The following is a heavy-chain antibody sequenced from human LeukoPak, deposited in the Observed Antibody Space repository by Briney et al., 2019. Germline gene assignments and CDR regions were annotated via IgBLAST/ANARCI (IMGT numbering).Heavy chain of an antibody. V-gene: IGHV4-34*01. CDR3: ARPYCGGDCYHFDY. CDR2: INHSGST. CDR1: GGSFSGYY. J-gene: IGHJ4*02. D-gene: IGHD2-21*02. Sequence: SETLSLTCAVYGGSFSGYYWSWIRQPPGKGLKWIGEINHSGSTNYNPSLKSRVTISVDTSKNQFSLKLSSVTAADTAMYCCARPYCGGDCYHFDYWGQGTLVTVSS.